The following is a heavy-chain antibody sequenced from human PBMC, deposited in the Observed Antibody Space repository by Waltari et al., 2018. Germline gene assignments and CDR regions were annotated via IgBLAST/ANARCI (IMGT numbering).Heavy chain of an antibody. D-gene: IGHD6-6*01. CDR1: GFTFSSYG. Sequence: QVQLVESGGGVVQPGRSLRLSCAASGFTFSSYGMPWVRQAPGKGLEWVAVISYDGSNKYYADSVKGRFTISRDNSKNTLYLQMNSLRAEDTAVYYCANYAEYSSSSNDYWGQGTLVTVSS. CDR2: ISYDGSNK. J-gene: IGHJ4*02. V-gene: IGHV3-30*18. CDR3: ANYAEYSSSSNDY.